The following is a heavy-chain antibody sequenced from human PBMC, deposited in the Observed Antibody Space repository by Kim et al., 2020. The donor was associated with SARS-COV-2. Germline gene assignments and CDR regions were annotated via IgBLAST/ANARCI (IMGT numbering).Heavy chain of an antibody. D-gene: IGHD3-22*01. V-gene: IGHV4-39*07. J-gene: IGHJ5*02. CDR1: GGSISSSSYY. Sequence: SETLSLTCTVSGGSISSSSYYWGWIRQPPGKGLEWIGSIYYSGSTYYNPSLKSRVTISVDTSKNQFSLKLSSVTAADTAVYYCAKTYYYDSSGYFAPYNWFDPWGQGTLVTVSS. CDR2: IYYSGST. CDR3: AKTYYYDSSGYFAPYNWFDP.